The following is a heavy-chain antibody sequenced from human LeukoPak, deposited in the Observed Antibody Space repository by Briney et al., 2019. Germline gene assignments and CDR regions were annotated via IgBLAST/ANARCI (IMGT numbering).Heavy chain of an antibody. V-gene: IGHV3-23*01. CDR1: GFTFDDYA. D-gene: IGHD2-2*01. CDR3: AKAPHEYQLLVNYYYYYMDV. CDR2: ISGSGGST. Sequence: PGGSLRLSCAASGFTFDDYAMHWVRQAPGKGLEWVSGISGSGGSTYYADSVKGRFTISRDNSKNTLYLQMNSLRAEDTAVYYCAKAPHEYQLLVNYYYYYMDVWGKGTTVTISS. J-gene: IGHJ6*03.